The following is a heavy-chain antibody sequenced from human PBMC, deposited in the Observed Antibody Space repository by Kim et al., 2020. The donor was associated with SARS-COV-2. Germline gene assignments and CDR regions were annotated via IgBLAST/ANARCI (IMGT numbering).Heavy chain of an antibody. Sequence: YAQKCQGRVTMTRDTSISTAYMELSRLISDDTAMYYCARWGVRGVAFDYWGQGTLVTVSS. CDR3: ARWGVRGVAFDY. J-gene: IGHJ4*02. D-gene: IGHD3-10*01. V-gene: IGHV1-2*02.